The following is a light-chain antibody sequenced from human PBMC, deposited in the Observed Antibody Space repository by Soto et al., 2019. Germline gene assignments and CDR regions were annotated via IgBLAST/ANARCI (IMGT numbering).Light chain of an antibody. V-gene: IGLV1-47*01. CDR3: AAWDDRMSTYV. Sequence: QSVLAQPPSASGTPGQRVTMSCSGGVSSIGSKRVYWHQHLRGTAPKLLVYRNNQRPSGVPDRFSDSKSGTSAFLAISGLRSDEDADYYSAAWDDRMSTYVFGTRTKVTVL. CDR2: RNN. J-gene: IGLJ1*01. CDR1: VSSIGSKR.